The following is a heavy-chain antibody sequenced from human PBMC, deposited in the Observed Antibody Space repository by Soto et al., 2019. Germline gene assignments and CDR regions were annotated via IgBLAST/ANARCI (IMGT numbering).Heavy chain of an antibody. J-gene: IGHJ5*02. V-gene: IGHV1-18*01. CDR2: ISAYNGNT. CDR3: ARQYRVWGSYRETLFDP. D-gene: IGHD3-16*02. Sequence: QVQLVQSGAEVKKPGASVKVSCKASGYTFTSYGISWVRQAPGQGLEWMGWISAYNGNTNYAQKLKGRVTMTTDTSTSTAYMELRSLRSDDTAVYYCARQYRVWGSYRETLFDPWGQGTLVTVSS. CDR1: GYTFTSYG.